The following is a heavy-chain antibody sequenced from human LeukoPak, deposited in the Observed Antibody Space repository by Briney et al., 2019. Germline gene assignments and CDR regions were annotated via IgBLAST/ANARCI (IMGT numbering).Heavy chain of an antibody. CDR2: ISGSGGST. CDR3: AKDMEMAATSQNFDY. V-gene: IGHV3-23*01. J-gene: IGHJ4*02. CDR1: GFTFSSYA. D-gene: IGHD5-24*01. Sequence: GGSLRLSCAASGFTFSSYAMSWVRQAPGKGLEWVSTISGSGGSTYYADSVKGRITISRDNSKNTLYLQMNSLRAEDTAVYYCAKDMEMAATSQNFDYWGQGTLVTVSS.